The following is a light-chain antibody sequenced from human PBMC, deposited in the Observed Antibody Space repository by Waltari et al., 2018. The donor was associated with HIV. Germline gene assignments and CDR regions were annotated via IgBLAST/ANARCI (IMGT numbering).Light chain of an antibody. V-gene: IGKV4-1*01. CDR2: WAS. Sequence: DIVMTQFPNSLAVSLGERATMRCRSSPSVFYSPSNKNFLSWYQQKSGQPPRLPIYWASTRENGVPDRFTGSGSGADFTLTISNLQPEDVATYYCQQYYGKFWTFGQGTKVEV. J-gene: IGKJ1*01. CDR3: QQYYGKFWT. CDR1: PSVFYSPSNKNF.